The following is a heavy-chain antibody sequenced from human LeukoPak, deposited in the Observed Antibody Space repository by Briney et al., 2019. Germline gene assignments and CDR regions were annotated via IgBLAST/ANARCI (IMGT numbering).Heavy chain of an antibody. Sequence: GRSLRLSYAASGFTFSSYGMHWVRLAPGKGLEWGAVIWYDGSNKYYADSVKGRFTISRDNSKNTLYLQMNSLRAEDTAVYYCARAGMDTAIIDYWGQGTLVTVSS. J-gene: IGHJ4*02. V-gene: IGHV3-33*01. D-gene: IGHD5-18*01. CDR2: IWYDGSNK. CDR1: GFTFSSYG. CDR3: ARAGMDTAIIDY.